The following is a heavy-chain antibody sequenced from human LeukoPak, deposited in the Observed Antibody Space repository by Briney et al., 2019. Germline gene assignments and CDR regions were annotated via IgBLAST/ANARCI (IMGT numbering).Heavy chain of an antibody. D-gene: IGHD6-19*01. CDR2: INTDGSST. CDR3: ASWPGGWYGEDS. CDR1: GFTFSSYW. V-gene: IGHV3-74*01. J-gene: IGHJ4*02. Sequence: PGGSLRLSCAASGFTFSSYWMHWVRQAPGKGLVWVSRINTDGSSTSYADSVKGRFTISRDNAKNTLYLQMNSLRAEDTAVYYCASWPGGWYGEDSWGQGTLVTVSS.